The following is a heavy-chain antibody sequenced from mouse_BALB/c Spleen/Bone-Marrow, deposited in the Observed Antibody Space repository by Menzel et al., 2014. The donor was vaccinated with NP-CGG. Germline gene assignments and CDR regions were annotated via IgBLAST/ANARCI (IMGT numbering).Heavy chain of an antibody. J-gene: IGHJ2*01. CDR1: GYTFTSYV. Sequence: VQLKESGPELVKTGASVKMSCKASGYTFTSYVMHWVKQKPGQGLEWIGYINPYNDGTKYNEKLKGKATLTSDKSSSTAYMEHSSLPSEESAVYYCARPILLGLHYYFDYLGQGTTRTGSS. CDR2: INPYNDGT. CDR3: ARPILLGLHYYFDY. V-gene: IGHV1-14*01. D-gene: IGHD3-1*01.